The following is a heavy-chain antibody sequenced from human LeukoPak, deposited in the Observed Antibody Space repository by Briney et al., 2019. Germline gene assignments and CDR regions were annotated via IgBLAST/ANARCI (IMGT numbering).Heavy chain of an antibody. CDR1: GFTFSSYW. CDR3: ARGLSSSWPFDY. J-gene: IGHJ4*02. D-gene: IGHD6-13*01. Sequence: PGGSLRLSCAASGFTFSSYWMSWVRQAPGKGLEWVANIKQDGSEKYYVDSVKGRFTISRDNAKNSLYLQMDYLRAEDTAVYYCARGLSSSWPFDYWGQGTLVTVSS. CDR2: IKQDGSEK. V-gene: IGHV3-7*01.